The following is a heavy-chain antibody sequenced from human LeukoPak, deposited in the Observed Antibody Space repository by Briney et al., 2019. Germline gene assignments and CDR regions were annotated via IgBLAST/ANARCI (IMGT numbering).Heavy chain of an antibody. CDR3: VGRPWNFDY. J-gene: IGHJ4*02. V-gene: IGHV3-15*01. CDR1: GFTFSHAW. CDR2: IKSKNDGETR. D-gene: IGHD1-1*01. Sequence: GGSLRLSCTASGFTFSHAWVSWVRQCPGKGLEWVGRIKSKNDGETRDYAAPVKGRFTISRDESKAEVYLHMSSLKAEDTAVYYCVGRPWNFDYWGQGTLVTVSS.